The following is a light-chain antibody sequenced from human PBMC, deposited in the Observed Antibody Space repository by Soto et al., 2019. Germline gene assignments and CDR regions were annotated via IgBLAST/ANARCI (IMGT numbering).Light chain of an antibody. J-gene: IGLJ2*01. Sequence: QLVLTQPPSASGTPGQRVTISCSGGSSNIGSNYIYWYQQIPGTAPKIVISTNNQRPSGVPDRFSGSKSGTSASLAISGLRSEDEAVYYCAAWDDKLSGPVFGGGTKLTVL. CDR1: SSNIGSNY. CDR3: AAWDDKLSGPV. V-gene: IGLV1-47*02. CDR2: TNN.